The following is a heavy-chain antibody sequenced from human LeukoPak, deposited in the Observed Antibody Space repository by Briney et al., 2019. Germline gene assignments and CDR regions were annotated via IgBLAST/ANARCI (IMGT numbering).Heavy chain of an antibody. Sequence: SETLSLTCTVSGGSISSSSYYWARIRQPPGKGLEWIASISYSVTTYYNPSLKSRVTISVDTSKSQLSLKLSSVTAADTAVYYCARHLRGATIYYDYWGQGTLVTVSS. CDR2: ISYSVTT. D-gene: IGHD1-26*01. V-gene: IGHV4-39*01. J-gene: IGHJ4*02. CDR3: ARHLRGATIYYDY. CDR1: GGSISSSSYY.